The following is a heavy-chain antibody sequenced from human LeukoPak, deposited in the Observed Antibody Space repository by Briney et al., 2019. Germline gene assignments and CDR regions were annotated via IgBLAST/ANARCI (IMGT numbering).Heavy chain of an antibody. CDR2: IIPIFGTA. Sequence: SVKVSCKASGGTFSSYAISWVRQAPGQGLEWMGGIIPIFGTANYAQKFQGRVTITADESTSTAYMELSSLRSEDAAVYYCARGGSSSSWFDQFDYWGQGTLVTVSS. J-gene: IGHJ4*02. D-gene: IGHD6-13*01. CDR3: ARGGSSSSWFDQFDY. CDR1: GGTFSSYA. V-gene: IGHV1-69*13.